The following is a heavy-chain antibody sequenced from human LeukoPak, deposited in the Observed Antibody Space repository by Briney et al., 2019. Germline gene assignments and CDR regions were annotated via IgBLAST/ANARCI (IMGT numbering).Heavy chain of an antibody. CDR3: ARDSDDYVWGSYDY. CDR1: GGTFSSYA. V-gene: IGHV1-69*13. Sequence: SVKVSCKASGGTFSSYATSWVRQAPGQGLEWMGGIIPIFGTANYAQKFQGRVTITADESTSTAYMELSSLRSEDTAVYYCARDSDDYVWGSYDYWGQGTLVTVSS. CDR2: IIPIFGTA. D-gene: IGHD3-16*01. J-gene: IGHJ4*02.